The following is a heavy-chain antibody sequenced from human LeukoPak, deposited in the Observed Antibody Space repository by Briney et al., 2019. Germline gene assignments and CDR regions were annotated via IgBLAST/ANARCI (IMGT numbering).Heavy chain of an antibody. Sequence: TGGYLRLYCAASGFTFSNHNMDWVRQAPGKGLEWISYISGRGEAIFYADSVKGRFTISRDNAKNSLYLQMNSLRAEDTAVDYCAELGTTMIGGVWGKGTTVTISS. J-gene: IGHJ6*04. D-gene: IGHD3-10*02. CDR1: GFTFSNHN. CDR2: ISGRGEAI. CDR3: AELGTTMIGGV. V-gene: IGHV3-48*03.